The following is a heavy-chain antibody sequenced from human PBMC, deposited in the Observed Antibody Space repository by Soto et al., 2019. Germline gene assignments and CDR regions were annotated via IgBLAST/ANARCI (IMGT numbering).Heavy chain of an antibody. CDR2: ISAYNGNT. D-gene: IGHD2-15*01. V-gene: IGHV1-18*01. CDR3: ARGIVVVVAATGPINYYYYGMDV. CDR1: GYTFTSYG. Sequence: ASVKVSCKASGYTFTSYGISWVRQAPGQGLEWMGWISAYNGNTNYAQKLQGRVTMTTDTSTSTAYMELRSLRSDDTAVYYCARGIVVVVAATGPINYYYYGMDVWGQGTTVTVSS. J-gene: IGHJ6*02.